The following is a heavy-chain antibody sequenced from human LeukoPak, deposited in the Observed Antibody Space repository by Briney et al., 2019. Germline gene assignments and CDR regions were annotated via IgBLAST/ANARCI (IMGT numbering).Heavy chain of an antibody. CDR1: GFNFSNAW. Sequence: GGSLRLSCAASGFNFSNAWMSWVRQAPGKGLEWVGRIKSKTDGGTADYAAPVKGRFTISRDDSKNTLYQQMNSLKTEDTAVYYCTVTMIVGDYWGQGTLVTVSS. J-gene: IGHJ4*02. CDR2: IKSKTDGGTA. V-gene: IGHV3-15*01. CDR3: TVTMIVGDY. D-gene: IGHD3-22*01.